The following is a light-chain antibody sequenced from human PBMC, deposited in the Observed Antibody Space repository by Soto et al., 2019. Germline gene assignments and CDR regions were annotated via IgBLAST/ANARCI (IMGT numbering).Light chain of an antibody. J-gene: IGKJ3*01. CDR2: AAS. Sequence: DIQMTQSPSSLSASVGDRVTITCRASQSISSYLNWYQQKPGKAPKLLIYAASSLQSGVPSRFSGSGSETDFTLTIGSLQPEDFATYYCQQSYSTPFTFGPGTKVDIK. CDR3: QQSYSTPFT. V-gene: IGKV1-39*01. CDR1: QSISSY.